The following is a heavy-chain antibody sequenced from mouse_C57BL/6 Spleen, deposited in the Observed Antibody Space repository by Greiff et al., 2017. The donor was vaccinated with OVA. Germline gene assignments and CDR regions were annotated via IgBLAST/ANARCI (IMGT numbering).Heavy chain of an antibody. CDR2: IYPRSGNT. Sequence: QLKESGAELARPGASVKLSCKASGYTFTSYGISWVKQRTGQGLEWIGEIYPRSGNTYYNEKFKGKATLTADKSSSTAYMELRSLTSEDSAVYFCARSMGDYAMDYWGQGTSVTVSS. V-gene: IGHV1-81*01. D-gene: IGHD1-1*02. J-gene: IGHJ4*01. CDR3: ARSMGDYAMDY. CDR1: GYTFTSYG.